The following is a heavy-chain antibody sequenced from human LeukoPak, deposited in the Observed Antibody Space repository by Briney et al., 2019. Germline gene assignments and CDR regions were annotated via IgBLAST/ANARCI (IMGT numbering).Heavy chain of an antibody. CDR2: ISSSSSYI. Sequence: GGSLRLSCAASGFTFSSYSMNWVRQAPGKGLEWVSSISSSSSYIYYADSVKGRFTISRDNARNSLYLQINSLRAEDTAVYYCARDSITIFGVVTLWGQGTLVTVSS. D-gene: IGHD3-3*01. V-gene: IGHV3-21*01. CDR1: GFTFSSYS. CDR3: ARDSITIFGVVTL. J-gene: IGHJ4*02.